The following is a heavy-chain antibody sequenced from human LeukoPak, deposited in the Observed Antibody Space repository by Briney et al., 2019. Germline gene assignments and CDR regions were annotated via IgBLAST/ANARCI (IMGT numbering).Heavy chain of an antibody. V-gene: IGHV4-61*01. CDR3: AREFYDILTGYYYGMDV. CDR2: IYYSGST. J-gene: IGHJ6*04. D-gene: IGHD3-9*01. CDR1: GGSVSSGSYY. Sequence: PSETLSLTCSVSGGSVSSGSYYWSWIRRPPGKGLEWIGNIYYSGSTNYNPSLKSRVTISVDTSKNQFSLKLSSVTAADTAVYYCAREFYDILTGYYYGMDVWGKGTTVTVSS.